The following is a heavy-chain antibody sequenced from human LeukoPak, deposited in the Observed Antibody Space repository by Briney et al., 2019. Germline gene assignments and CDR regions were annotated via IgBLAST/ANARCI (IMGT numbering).Heavy chain of an antibody. V-gene: IGHV1-18*01. CDR2: ISAYNGNT. D-gene: IGHD2-2*02. J-gene: IGHJ5*02. Sequence: ASVKVSCKASGYTFTSYGISWVQQAPGQGLEWMGWISAYNGNTNYAQKLQGRVTMTTDTSTSTAYMELRSLRSDDTAVYYCARQCSSTSCYTNNWFDPWGQGTLVTVSS. CDR1: GYTFTSYG. CDR3: ARQCSSTSCYTNNWFDP.